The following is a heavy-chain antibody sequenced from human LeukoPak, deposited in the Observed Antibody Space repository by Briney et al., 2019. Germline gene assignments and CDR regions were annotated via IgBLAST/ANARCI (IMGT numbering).Heavy chain of an antibody. CDR2: IIPIFGTA. D-gene: IGHD5-12*01. CDR1: GGTFSSYA. CDR3: AKCRVDIVATGGHYYYYMDV. J-gene: IGHJ6*03. Sequence: ASVKVSCKASGGTFSSYAISCVRQAPGQGLEWMGGIIPIFGTANYAQKFQGRVTITADESTSTAYMELSSLRSEDTAVYYCAKCRVDIVATGGHYYYYMDVWGKGTTVTISS. V-gene: IGHV1-69*01.